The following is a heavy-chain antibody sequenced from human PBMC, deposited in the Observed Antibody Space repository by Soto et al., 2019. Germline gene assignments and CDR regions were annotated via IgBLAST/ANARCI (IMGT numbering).Heavy chain of an antibody. CDR3: APEMRHSNGWSGALDI. D-gene: IGHD6-19*01. CDR2: IKSKTDGGTA. CDR1: GLSLSNAW. Sequence: EVQLVESGGGLVKPGGSLRLSCAASGLSLSNAWMDWVRQAPGKGLEWVGRIKSKTDGGTADFAAPVKGRFSISRDDSRNTLFLQVNNVETEDTAVYYCAPEMRHSNGWSGALDIWGQGTMITVSS. V-gene: IGHV3-15*01. J-gene: IGHJ3*02.